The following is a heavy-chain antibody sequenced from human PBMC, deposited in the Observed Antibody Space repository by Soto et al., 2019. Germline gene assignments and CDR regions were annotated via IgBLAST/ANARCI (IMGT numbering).Heavy chain of an antibody. CDR1: GYTFTSYG. D-gene: IGHD6-19*01. CDR2: IIPIFGTA. CDR3: ARNQAVARPNWFDP. Sequence: SVNVSCKASGYTFTSYGINWVRQAPGQGLEWMGGIIPIFGTANYAQKFQGRVTITADESTSTAYMELSSLRSEDTAVYYCARNQAVARPNWFDPWGQGTLVTVSS. V-gene: IGHV1-69*13. J-gene: IGHJ5*02.